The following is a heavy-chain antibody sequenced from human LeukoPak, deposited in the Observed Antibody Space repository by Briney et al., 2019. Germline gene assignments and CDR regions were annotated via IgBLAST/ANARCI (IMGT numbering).Heavy chain of an antibody. CDR3: AKEPRGSSSRLIYFDY. V-gene: IGHV3-23*01. CDR1: GFPSNNFA. J-gene: IGHJ4*02. Sequence: GGSLRLSCAASGFPSNNFAMSWVRQAPGKGLEWVSAINRDSGSTYYAGSVRGRFTISRDNSKNTLYLHMSSLRAEDTAVYYCAKEPRGSSSRLIYFDYWGQGTLVTVSS. CDR2: INRDSGST. D-gene: IGHD6-13*01.